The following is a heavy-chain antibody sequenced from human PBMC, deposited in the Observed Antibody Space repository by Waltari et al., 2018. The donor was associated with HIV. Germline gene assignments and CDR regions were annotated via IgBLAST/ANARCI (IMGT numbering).Heavy chain of an antibody. CDR2: INHSRSP. CDR3: ASRPWGGRYSSSLYRGYFDY. Sequence: QVQLQQWGAGLLKPSETLSLTCAVYGGSFSGYYWSWIRQPPGKGLEWVGEINHSRSPNYNPARKSRGTISVDASKNRFSLKLSSVTAADTAVYYCASRPWGGRYSSSLYRGYFDYWGQGTLVTVSS. D-gene: IGHD6-13*01. J-gene: IGHJ4*02. CDR1: GGSFSGYY. V-gene: IGHV4-34*01.